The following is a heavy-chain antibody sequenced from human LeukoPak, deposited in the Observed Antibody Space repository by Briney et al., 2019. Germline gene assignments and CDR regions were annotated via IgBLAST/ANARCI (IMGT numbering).Heavy chain of an antibody. D-gene: IGHD6-13*01. Sequence: GGSLRLSCAASGFTFSSYAMSWVRQAPGKGLEWVSAISTSGDRTYYADSVEGRFTISRDSSKNTLYMQMNSLRAEDTAVYYCAKDYLGSSYAFDVWGQGTMVTVSS. CDR3: AKDYLGSSYAFDV. CDR2: ISTSGDRT. CDR1: GFTFSSYA. J-gene: IGHJ3*01. V-gene: IGHV3-23*01.